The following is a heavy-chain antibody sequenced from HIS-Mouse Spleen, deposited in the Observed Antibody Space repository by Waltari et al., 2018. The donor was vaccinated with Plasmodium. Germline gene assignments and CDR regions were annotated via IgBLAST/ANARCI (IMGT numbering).Heavy chain of an antibody. J-gene: IGHJ4*02. CDR2: IKQDGSEK. D-gene: IGHD3-10*01. CDR1: GFTFRSYW. CDR3: ARAGGYYFDY. V-gene: IGHV3-7*01. Sequence: EVQLVESGGGLVQPGGSLRLSCAASGFTFRSYWMSWVRPAPGKGLEWVANIKQDGSEKYYVDSVKGRFTISRDNAKNSLYLQMNSLRAEDTAVYYCARAGGYYFDYWGQGTLVTVSS.